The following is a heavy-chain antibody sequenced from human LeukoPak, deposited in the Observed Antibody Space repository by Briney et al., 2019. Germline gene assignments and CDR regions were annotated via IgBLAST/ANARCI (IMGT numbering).Heavy chain of an antibody. Sequence: SGGSLRLSCAASGFTFSNYAMSWVRQAPGKGLEWVSGISGSGASTYYADSVKGRFTISRDNSKNTLYLQMNSLRVEDTAVYYCARDTWIQVWLPDHWGQGTLVTVSS. CDR3: ARDTWIQVWLPDH. J-gene: IGHJ4*02. CDR1: GFTFSNYA. CDR2: ISGSGAST. D-gene: IGHD5-18*01. V-gene: IGHV3-23*01.